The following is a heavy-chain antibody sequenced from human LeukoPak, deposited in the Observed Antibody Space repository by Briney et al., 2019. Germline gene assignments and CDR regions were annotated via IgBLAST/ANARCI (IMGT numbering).Heavy chain of an antibody. CDR3: ARAPHGYDQNY. V-gene: IGHV3-74*01. D-gene: IGHD5-12*01. J-gene: IGHJ4*02. CDR1: GFTFSSYW. CDR2: INSDGSST. Sequence: GGTLRLSCAASGFTFSSYWMHWVRQAPGKGLVWVSRINSDGSSTSYADSVKGRFTISRDNAKNTLYLQMNSLRAEDTAVYYCARAPHGYDQNYWGQGTLVTVSS.